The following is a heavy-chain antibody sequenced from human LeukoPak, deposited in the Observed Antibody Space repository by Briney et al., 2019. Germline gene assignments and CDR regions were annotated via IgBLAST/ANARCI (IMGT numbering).Heavy chain of an antibody. CDR1: GGSISSYY. CDR2: VYYSGST. CDR3: ARDSSSGWYSSWFDP. Sequence: SETLSLTCTVSGGSISSYYWSWIRQPPGKGLEWIGYVYYSGSTNYNPSLKSRVTISVDTSKNQFSLKLSSVTAADTAVYYCARDSSSGWYSSWFDPWGQGTLVTVSS. D-gene: IGHD6-19*01. V-gene: IGHV4-59*01. J-gene: IGHJ5*02.